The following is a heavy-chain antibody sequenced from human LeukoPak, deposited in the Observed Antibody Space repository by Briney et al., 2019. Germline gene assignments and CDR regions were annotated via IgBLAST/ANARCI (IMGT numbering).Heavy chain of an antibody. D-gene: IGHD2-21*02. J-gene: IGHJ3*02. CDR2: ISYDGSNK. Sequence: SLRLSCAASGFTFSSDAMHWVRQAPGKGLEWVAAISYDGSNKNYADSVKGRFTISRDNSKNTLYLQMDNLRAEDTAVYYCARVTTATPDAFDIWGQGTMVTVSS. CDR3: ARVTTATPDAFDI. CDR1: GFTFSSDA. V-gene: IGHV3-30*04.